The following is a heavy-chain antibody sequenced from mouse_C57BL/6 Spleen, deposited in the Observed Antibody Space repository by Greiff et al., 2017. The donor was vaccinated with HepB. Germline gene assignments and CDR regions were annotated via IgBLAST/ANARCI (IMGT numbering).Heavy chain of an antibody. CDR3: TRRNYGSSP. V-gene: IGHV1-15*01. J-gene: IGHJ4*01. CDR1: GYTFTDYE. CDR2: IDPETGGT. Sequence: QVQLQQSGAELVRPGASVTLSCKASGYTFTDYEMHWVKQTPVHGLEWIGAIDPETGGTAYNQKFKGKAILTADKSSSTAYLELRSLTSEDSAVYYCTRRNYGSSPWGKGTSVTVSS. D-gene: IGHD1-1*01.